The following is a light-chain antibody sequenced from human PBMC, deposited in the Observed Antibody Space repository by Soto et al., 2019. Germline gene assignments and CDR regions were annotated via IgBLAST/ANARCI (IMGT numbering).Light chain of an antibody. CDR3: QQAYSIPWT. V-gene: IGKV1-39*01. CDR1: QSIRSY. Sequence: DIPMTQSPSSLSASVGDTVIITCRTSQSIRSYLNWYQQKPGRAPNLLIYAASRLQSGVTSRLSGSGSGTDFSLTISSLQPEDFATYFCQQAYSIPWTFGQGTKVEIK. J-gene: IGKJ1*01. CDR2: AAS.